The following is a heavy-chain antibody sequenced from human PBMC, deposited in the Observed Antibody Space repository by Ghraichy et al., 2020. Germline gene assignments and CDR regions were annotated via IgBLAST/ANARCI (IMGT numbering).Heavy chain of an antibody. CDR2: IYYSGST. Sequence: SETLSLTCTVSGGSISSYYWSWIRQPPGKGLEWIGYIYYSGSTNYNPSLKSRVTISVDTSKNQFSLKLSSVTAADTAVYYCARARLNDYVWGSYRYEWFDPWGQGTLVTVSS. J-gene: IGHJ5*02. CDR3: ARARLNDYVWGSYRYEWFDP. CDR1: GGSISSYY. V-gene: IGHV4-59*01. D-gene: IGHD3-16*02.